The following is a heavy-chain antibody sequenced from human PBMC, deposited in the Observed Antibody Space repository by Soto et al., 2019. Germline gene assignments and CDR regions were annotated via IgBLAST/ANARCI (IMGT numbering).Heavy chain of an antibody. CDR2: IYYSGST. D-gene: IGHD3-10*01. V-gene: IGHV4-59*08. CDR1: GGSISGYY. Sequence: SETLSLTCTVSGGSISGYYWSWIRQPPGKGLEWIGYIYYSGSTNYNPSLKSRVTISVDTSKNQFSLKLSSVTAADTAVYYCARHVADGSGSDYYYGMDVWGQGTTVTVSS. CDR3: ARHVADGSGSDYYYGMDV. J-gene: IGHJ6*02.